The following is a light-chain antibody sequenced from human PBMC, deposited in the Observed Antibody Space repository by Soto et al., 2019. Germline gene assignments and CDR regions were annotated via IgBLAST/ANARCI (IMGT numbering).Light chain of an antibody. CDR3: SSYTSSSTLPFV. J-gene: IGLJ1*01. Sequence: QSALTQPASVSGSPGQSITISCTGTSSDVGGYNYVSWYQQHPGKAPKLMICNVSNRPSGVSNRFSGSKSGNTASLTISGLQVEDEADYYCSSYTSSSTLPFVFGTGTKLTVL. CDR1: SSDVGGYNY. V-gene: IGLV2-14*01. CDR2: NVS.